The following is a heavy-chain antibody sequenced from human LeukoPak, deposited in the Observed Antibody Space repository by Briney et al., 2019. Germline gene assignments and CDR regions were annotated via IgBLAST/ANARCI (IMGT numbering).Heavy chain of an antibody. D-gene: IGHD1-26*01. CDR2: IKKDGSEK. CDR1: GFTFSSYW. Sequence: GGSLRLSCAASGFTFSSYWMSWVRQAPGKGLEWVANIKKDGSEKYYVDSVKGRFTISRDNAKNSLYLQMNSLRAEDTAVYYCASLSGSYWGSNAFDIWGQGTMVTVSS. V-gene: IGHV3-7*01. CDR3: ASLSGSYWGSNAFDI. J-gene: IGHJ3*02.